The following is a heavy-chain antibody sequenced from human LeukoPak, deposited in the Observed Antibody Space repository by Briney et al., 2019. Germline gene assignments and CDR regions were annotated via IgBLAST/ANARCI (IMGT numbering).Heavy chain of an antibody. D-gene: IGHD6-19*01. CDR2: INPNSGGT. CDR3: ARVLSIAVTLPHY. Sequence: ASVKVSCKASGYTFTGYYMHWVRQAPGQGLEWMGRINPNSGGTNYAQKFQGRVTMTRDTSISTAYMELSRLRSDDTAVYYCARVLSIAVTLPHYWGQGILVTVSS. J-gene: IGHJ4*02. CDR1: GYTFTGYY. V-gene: IGHV1-2*06.